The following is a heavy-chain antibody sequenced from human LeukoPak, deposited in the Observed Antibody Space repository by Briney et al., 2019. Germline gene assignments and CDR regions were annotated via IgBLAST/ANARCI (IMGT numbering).Heavy chain of an antibody. J-gene: IGHJ4*02. Sequence: PGGSLRLSCAASGFAFSSYAMSWVRQAPGKGLEWVSAISGSGGSTYYADSVKGRFTISRDNSKNTLYLQMNSLRAEDTAVYYCAKSADGSGYTYLTYFDYWGQGTLVTVSS. D-gene: IGHD3-22*01. CDR1: GFAFSSYA. CDR2: ISGSGGST. V-gene: IGHV3-23*01. CDR3: AKSADGSGYTYLTYFDY.